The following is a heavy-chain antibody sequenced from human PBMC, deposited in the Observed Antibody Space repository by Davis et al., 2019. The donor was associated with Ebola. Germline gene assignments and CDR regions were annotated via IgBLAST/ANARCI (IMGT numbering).Heavy chain of an antibody. Sequence: PGGSLRLSCAGSGFTFTNAWMSWVRQAPGKGLEWVSTISGSTTRINYADSVEGRFTISRDNSKNTLYLQMNSLRAEDTAVYYCAKGDNSGWYGVDYWGQGTLVTVSS. V-gene: IGHV3-23*01. D-gene: IGHD6-19*01. CDR1: GFTFTNAW. J-gene: IGHJ4*02. CDR2: ISGSTTRI. CDR3: AKGDNSGWYGVDY.